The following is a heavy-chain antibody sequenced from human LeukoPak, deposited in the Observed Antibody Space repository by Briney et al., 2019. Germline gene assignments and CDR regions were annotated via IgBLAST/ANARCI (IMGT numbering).Heavy chain of an antibody. J-gene: IGHJ1*01. CDR1: VFTFSSYG. CDR2: ISYEGSNK. CDR3: ADIAAAGKYFQH. Sequence: GGSLRLSCAASVFTFSSYGMHWVREAPGRGLEWGAVISYEGSNKYYAHSVKGRFTTSRDTSKKTLYLQMNSLRAEDRAVYYCADIAAAGKYFQHWSQGTLVTVSS. V-gene: IGHV3-30*03. D-gene: IGHD6-13*01.